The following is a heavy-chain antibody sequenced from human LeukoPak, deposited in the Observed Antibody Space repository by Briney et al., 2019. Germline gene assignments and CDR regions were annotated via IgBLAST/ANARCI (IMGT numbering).Heavy chain of an antibody. D-gene: IGHD2-15*01. CDR2: INPSGGST. CDR3: ARDNLSGYCSGGSCYSEPVY. V-gene: IGHV1-46*01. J-gene: IGHJ4*02. CDR1: GYTFTSYA. Sequence: GASVKVSCKASGYTFTSYAMHWVRQAPGQGLEWMGIINPSGGSTSYAQKFQGRVTMTRDTSTSTVYMELSSLRSEDTAVYYCARDNLSGYCSGGSCYSEPVYWGQGTLVTVSS.